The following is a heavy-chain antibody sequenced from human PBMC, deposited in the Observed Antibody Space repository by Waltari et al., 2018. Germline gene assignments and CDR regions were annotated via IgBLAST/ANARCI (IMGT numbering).Heavy chain of an antibody. CDR3: ARGWLQVAPPYYYYMDV. CDR1: GGSFSGSS. V-gene: IGHV4-34*01. D-gene: IGHD6-19*01. CDR2: INHNASP. Sequence: QVQLLQWGAGLLKPSETLSLTCAVYGGSFSGSSWSWPRQLPGKGLEWLGEINHNASPDYNPALKSRATISIETSKNQFSLKLDSVTAADTGVYYCARGWLQVAPPYYYYMDVWDRGTAVTVSS. J-gene: IGHJ6*03.